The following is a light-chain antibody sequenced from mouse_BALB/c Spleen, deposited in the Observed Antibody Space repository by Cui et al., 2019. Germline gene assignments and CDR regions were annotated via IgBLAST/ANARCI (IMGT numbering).Light chain of an antibody. V-gene: IGKV1-135*01. CDR2: LVS. CDR1: QSLLDSDGKAY. CDR3: WESTHFPHT. J-gene: IGKJ2*01. Sequence: EVVMTQTPPTSPATIGQAVSISCKSSQSLLDSDGKAYLNWLLQTPGQSPKRVIYLVSKLDCGVPDRFTGSGSGTDFTLKVSRVEAEVLGVNYGWESTHFPHTFGGGTKLEIK.